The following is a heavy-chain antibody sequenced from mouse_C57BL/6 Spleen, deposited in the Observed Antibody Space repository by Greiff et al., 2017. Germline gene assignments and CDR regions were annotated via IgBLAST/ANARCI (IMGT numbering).Heavy chain of an antibody. CDR1: GYAFSSSW. CDR2: IYPGDGDT. J-gene: IGHJ2*01. V-gene: IGHV1-82*01. Sequence: VQLQQSGPELVKPGASVKISCKASGYAFSSSWMNWVKKRPGKGLEWIGRIYPGDGDTNYNGKFKGKATLTADKSSSTAYMQLSSLTSEDSAVYFCARGGEQLRLRGGFDYWGQGTTLTVSS. D-gene: IGHD3-2*02. CDR3: ARGGEQLRLRGGFDY.